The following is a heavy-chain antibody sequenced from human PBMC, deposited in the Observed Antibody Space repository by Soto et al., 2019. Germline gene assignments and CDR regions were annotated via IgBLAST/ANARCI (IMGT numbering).Heavy chain of an antibody. CDR3: TTAFDYDFWSGDAFDI. D-gene: IGHD3-3*01. CDR1: GFTFGNAW. V-gene: IGHV3-15*01. CDR2: IKSKTDGGTT. J-gene: IGHJ3*02. Sequence: GGSLRLSCAASGFTFGNAWMSWVRQAPGKGLEWVGRIKSKTDGGTTDYAAPVKGRFTISRDDSKNTLYLQMNSLKTEDTAVYYCTTAFDYDFWSGDAFDIWGQGTMVTVSS.